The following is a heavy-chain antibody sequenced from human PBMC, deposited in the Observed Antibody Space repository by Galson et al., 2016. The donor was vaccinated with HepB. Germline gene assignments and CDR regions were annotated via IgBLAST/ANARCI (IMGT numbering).Heavy chain of an antibody. CDR3: ARIPKSPRRFDWDGWFDP. CDR2: VYWDDDK. J-gene: IGHJ5*02. V-gene: IGHV2-5*02. Sequence: PALVKPTQTLTLTCSFSGFSLTSSGVGVGWIRQPPGKALEWLALVYWDDDKRYNSSLKTRLTIAKDTSKNQVVLTMTDMDPVDTATYYCARIPKSPRRFDWDGWFDPWGQGTLVTVSS. D-gene: IGHD3-9*01. CDR1: GFSLTSSGVG.